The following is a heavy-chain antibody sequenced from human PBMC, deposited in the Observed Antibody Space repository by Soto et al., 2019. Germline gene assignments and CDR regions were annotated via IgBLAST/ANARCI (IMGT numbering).Heavy chain of an antibody. V-gene: IGHV4-31*03. D-gene: IGHD3-3*01. Sequence: PSETLSLTCTVSGGSISSGGYYWSWIRQHPGKGLEWIGYIYYSGSTYYNPSLKSRVTISVDTSKNQFSLKLSSVTAADTAVYYCARGGDYDFWSGSLRDEIYYYYYMDVWGKGTTVTVSS. CDR2: IYYSGST. CDR3: ARGGDYDFWSGSLRDEIYYYYYMDV. J-gene: IGHJ6*03. CDR1: GGSISSGGYY.